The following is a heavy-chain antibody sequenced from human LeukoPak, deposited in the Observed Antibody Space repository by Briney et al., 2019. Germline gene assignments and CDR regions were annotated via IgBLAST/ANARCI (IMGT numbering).Heavy chain of an antibody. D-gene: IGHD5-18*01. CDR3: ARGQRALGYSYGFDY. J-gene: IGHJ4*02. Sequence: GGSLRLSCAASGFTFSSYGVHWVRQAPGKGLEWVAVIWYDGSNKYYADSVKGRFTISRDNSKNTLYLQMNSLRAEDTAVYYCARGQRALGYSYGFDYWGQGTLVTVSS. CDR2: IWYDGSNK. CDR1: GFTFSSYG. V-gene: IGHV3-33*01.